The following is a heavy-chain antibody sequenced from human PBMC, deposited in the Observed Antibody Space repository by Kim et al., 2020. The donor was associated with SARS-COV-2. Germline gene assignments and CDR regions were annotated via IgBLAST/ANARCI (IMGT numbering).Heavy chain of an antibody. V-gene: IGHV5-10-1*01. J-gene: IGHJ4*02. CDR3: ARHHPVDIVATTPFDY. D-gene: IGHD5-12*01. Sequence: SFQGHVTISADKSISTAYLQWSSLKASDTAMYYCARHHPVDIVATTPFDYWGQGTLVTVSS.